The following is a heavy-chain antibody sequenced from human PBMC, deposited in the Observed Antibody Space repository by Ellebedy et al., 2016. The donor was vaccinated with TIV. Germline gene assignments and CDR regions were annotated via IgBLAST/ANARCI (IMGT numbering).Heavy chain of an antibody. V-gene: IGHV4-59*01. Sequence: SETLSLTCTVSGASMNNYYWSWIRQAPGTGLQWVAYIFSSGSTTYNPSLKSRVTISVDTSKNRFSLNLTSVTAADTAVYYCARRKYSKSPCFDYWGQGTLVTVSS. J-gene: IGHJ4*02. D-gene: IGHD1-26*01. CDR3: ARRKYSKSPCFDY. CDR1: GASMNNYY. CDR2: IFSSGST.